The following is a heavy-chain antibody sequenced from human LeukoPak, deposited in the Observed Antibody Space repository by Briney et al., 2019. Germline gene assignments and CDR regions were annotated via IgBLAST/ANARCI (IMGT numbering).Heavy chain of an antibody. J-gene: IGHJ6*03. D-gene: IGHD1/OR15-1a*01. V-gene: IGHV3-53*01. CDR1: GFSVSSNF. CDR2: IYSGGTT. CDR3: ARDGYGNNYMDV. Sequence: GGSLRLSCAASGFSVSSNFMSWVRQAPGKGLEWVSVIYSGGTTYYADSVKGRFAISRDNSKNTLSLQMNSLRAEDTAVYYCARDGYGNNYMDVWGKGTTVTVSS.